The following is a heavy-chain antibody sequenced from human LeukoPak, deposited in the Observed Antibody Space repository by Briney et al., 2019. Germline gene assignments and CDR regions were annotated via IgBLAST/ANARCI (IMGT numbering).Heavy chain of an antibody. D-gene: IGHD1-26*01. CDR2: IYYSGST. CDR3: ARDQWELPAY. CDR1: GGFISSYY. J-gene: IGHJ4*02. Sequence: SETLSLTCTVSGGFISSYYWSWIRQPPGKGLEWIGYIYYSGSTNYSPSLKSRVTISVDTSKNQFSLKLSSVTAADTAVYYCARDQWELPAYWGQGTLVTVSS. V-gene: IGHV4-59*01.